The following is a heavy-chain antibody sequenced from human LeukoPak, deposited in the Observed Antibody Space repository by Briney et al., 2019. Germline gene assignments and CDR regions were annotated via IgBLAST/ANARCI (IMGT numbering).Heavy chain of an antibody. CDR3: ASGSSRNWFDP. J-gene: IGHJ5*02. V-gene: IGHV4-4*02. Sequence: PSGTLSLTCAVSGGSISSSNWWSWVRQPPGKGLEWIGEIYHSGSTYYNPSLKSRVTISVDTSKNQFSLKLSSVTAADTAVYYCASGSSRNWFDPWGQGTLVTVSS. D-gene: IGHD6-13*01. CDR2: IYHSGST. CDR1: GGSISSSNW.